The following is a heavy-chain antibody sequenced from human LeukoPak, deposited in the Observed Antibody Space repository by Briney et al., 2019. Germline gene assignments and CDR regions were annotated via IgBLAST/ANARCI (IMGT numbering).Heavy chain of an antibody. D-gene: IGHD5-24*01. V-gene: IGHV3-11*05. Sequence: PGGSLRLSCAASGFTFSDYSMSWIRQAPGKGLEWLSYMSSSSRYTNYADSVKGRFTISRDNAKNSLYLQMNSLRAEDTAVYYCARVSDPWLQLTWGQGTLVTVSS. CDR3: ARVSDPWLQLT. J-gene: IGHJ5*02. CDR2: MSSSSRYT. CDR1: GFTFSDYS.